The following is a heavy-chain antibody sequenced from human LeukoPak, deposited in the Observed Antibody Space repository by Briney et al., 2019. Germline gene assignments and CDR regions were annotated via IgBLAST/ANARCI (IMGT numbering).Heavy chain of an antibody. J-gene: IGHJ4*02. Sequence: ASVKVSCKASGYTFTSYGISWVRQAPGQGLEWMGWISAYNGNTNYAQKLQGRVTMTRDMSTSTVYMELSSLRSEDTAVYYCARDGSYYYDSSGLLHWGQGTLVTVSS. V-gene: IGHV1-18*01. D-gene: IGHD3-22*01. CDR2: ISAYNGNT. CDR1: GYTFTSYG. CDR3: ARDGSYYYDSSGLLH.